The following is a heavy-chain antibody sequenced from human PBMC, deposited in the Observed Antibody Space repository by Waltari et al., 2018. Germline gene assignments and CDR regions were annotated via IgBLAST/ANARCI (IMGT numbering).Heavy chain of an antibody. Sequence: QVQLVESGGGLVTPGGSLRLSCAASGFTFSDYHMNWIRQAPGKGSEWISYIKSSGKTIYYADPVKGRFTISRDNAKNSLYLQMNSLRAEDTAVYYCAGGIAAAKNWGQGTLVTVSS. D-gene: IGHD6-13*01. J-gene: IGHJ4*02. CDR2: IKSSGKTI. V-gene: IGHV3-11*04. CDR1: GFTFSDYH. CDR3: AGGIAAAKN.